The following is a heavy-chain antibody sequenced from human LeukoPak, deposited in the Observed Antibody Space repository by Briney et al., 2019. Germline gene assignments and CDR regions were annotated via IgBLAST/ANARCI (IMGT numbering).Heavy chain of an antibody. V-gene: IGHV1-46*01. J-gene: IGHJ4*02. CDR2: INPSGGST. D-gene: IGHD3-22*01. CDR1: GYTFTSYY. Sequence: ASVKVSCKASGYTFTSYYMHWVRQAPGQGLEWMGIINPSGGSTSYAQKFQGRVTITRDTSASTAYMELSSLRSEDTAVYYCAIDYYDSSGYSTHYFDYWGQGTLVTVSS. CDR3: AIDYYDSSGYSTHYFDY.